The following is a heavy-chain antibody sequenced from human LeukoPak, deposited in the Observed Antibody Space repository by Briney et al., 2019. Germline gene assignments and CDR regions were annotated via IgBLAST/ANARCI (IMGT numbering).Heavy chain of an antibody. Sequence: GGSLRLSCAASGFTFSSYAMHWVRQAPGKGLEWVGRTRNKANSYTTEYAASVKGRFTISRDDSKNSLYLQMNSLKTEDTAVYYCARGKVLGGGDYFDYWGQGTLVTVSS. CDR3: ARGKVLGGGDYFDY. D-gene: IGHD3-16*01. J-gene: IGHJ4*02. V-gene: IGHV3-72*01. CDR2: TRNKANSYTT. CDR1: GFTFSSYA.